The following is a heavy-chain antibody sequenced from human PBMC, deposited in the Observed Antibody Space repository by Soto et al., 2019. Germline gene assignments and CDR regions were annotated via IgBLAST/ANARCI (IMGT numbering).Heavy chain of an antibody. Sequence: QLQLQESGPGLVKPSETLSLTCTVSGGSISSSSYYWGWIRQPPGKGLEWIGSIYYSGSTYYNPSLKSRVTRSVDTSKNQFSLKLSSVTAAYTAVYYCARQWGTFYDILTGYYSFFGELDVWGQGTTVTVSS. D-gene: IGHD3-9*01. CDR3: ARQWGTFYDILTGYYSFFGELDV. CDR2: IYYSGST. V-gene: IGHV4-39*01. CDR1: GGSISSSSYY. J-gene: IGHJ6*02.